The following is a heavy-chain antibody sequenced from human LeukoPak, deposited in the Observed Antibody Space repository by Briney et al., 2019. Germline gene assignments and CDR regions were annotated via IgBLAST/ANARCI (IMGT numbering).Heavy chain of an antibody. Sequence: GASVQVSCKASGYTFTAYFMHWVRQAPGQGLEWMGRVNPNSGVTNSIQKFQGRVTMTRDTSISTAYMELSGLRSDDTAVYYCARQWLPNGYFDYWGQGTLVTVSS. CDR1: GYTFTAYF. D-gene: IGHD6-19*01. CDR3: ARQWLPNGYFDY. CDR2: VNPNSGVT. V-gene: IGHV1-2*06. J-gene: IGHJ4*02.